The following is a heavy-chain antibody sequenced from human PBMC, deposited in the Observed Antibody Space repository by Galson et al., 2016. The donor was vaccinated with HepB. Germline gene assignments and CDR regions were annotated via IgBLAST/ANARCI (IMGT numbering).Heavy chain of an antibody. CDR2: IHSSAIG. J-gene: IGHJ4*02. Sequence: SEPLSLTCTVSGDSIRTSNYNWGWIRQPPGRGLEWIGTIHSSAIGYYNPSLKSRVTMSVDTSKNQFSLKLISVTAADTAVYYCARRRPATNPHYFDFWGQGILVTVSS. V-gene: IGHV4-39*01. D-gene: IGHD1-26*01. CDR3: ARRRPATNPHYFDF. CDR1: GDSIRTSNYN.